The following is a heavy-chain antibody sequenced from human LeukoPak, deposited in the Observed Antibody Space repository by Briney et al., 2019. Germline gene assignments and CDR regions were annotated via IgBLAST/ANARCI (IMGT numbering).Heavy chain of an antibody. V-gene: IGHV3-48*02. CDR3: ASSGSYRFDY. Sequence: GGSLRLSCAASGFTFSSYSMNWVRQAPGKGLEWVSHITASGTAMFYTDSVKGRFTISRDNAKNSLYLQMNSLRDEDTAVYYCASSGSYRFDYWGQGTLVTVSS. D-gene: IGHD1-26*01. CDR1: GFTFSSYS. CDR2: ITASGTAM. J-gene: IGHJ4*02.